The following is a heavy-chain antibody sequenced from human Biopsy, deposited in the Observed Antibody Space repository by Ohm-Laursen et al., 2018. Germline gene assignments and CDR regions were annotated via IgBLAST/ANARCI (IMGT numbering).Heavy chain of an antibody. CDR3: ARHSLDDFWSGAHYYFDY. V-gene: IGHV4-39*01. CDR1: GGSISSRNHY. CDR2: VYYSGST. D-gene: IGHD3-3*01. Sequence: SETLSLTCSVSGGSISSRNHYWGWLRQPPGKGLEWIGHVYYSGSTFYNSSLESRVTVSVDTSKNQFHLRLTSMSASDTAVYYCARHSLDDFWSGAHYYFDYWGLETLVTVSS. J-gene: IGHJ4*02.